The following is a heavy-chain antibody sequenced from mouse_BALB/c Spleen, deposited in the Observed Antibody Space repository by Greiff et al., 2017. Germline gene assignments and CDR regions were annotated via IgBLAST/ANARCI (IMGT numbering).Heavy chain of an antibody. Sequence: EVKLEESGPGLVKPSQSLSLTCSVTGYSITSGYYWNWIRQFPGNKLEWMGYISYDGSNNYNPSLKNRISITRDTSKNQFFLKLNSVTTEDTATYYCARGWDQAWFAYWGQGTLVTVSA. V-gene: IGHV3-6*02. CDR1: GYSITSGYY. CDR3: ARGWDQAWFAY. J-gene: IGHJ3*01. D-gene: IGHD4-1*01. CDR2: ISYDGSN.